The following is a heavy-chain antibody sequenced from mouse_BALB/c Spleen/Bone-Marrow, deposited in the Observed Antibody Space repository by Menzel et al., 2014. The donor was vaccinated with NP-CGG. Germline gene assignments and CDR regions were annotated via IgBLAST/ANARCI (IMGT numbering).Heavy chain of an antibody. D-gene: IGHD1-2*01. J-gene: IGHJ2*01. CDR3: ARTNSISTATDY. Sequence: VQLQQSGAELVEPGASVKLSCKASGYTFTNYDINWVRQRPEQGLEWIGWIFPGNGSTNYNEKFKGKATLTTDKSSSPAYMQLSRLTSEDSAVYFCARTNSISTATDYWGQGTTLTVSS. CDR1: GYTFTNYD. V-gene: IGHV1-77*01. CDR2: IFPGNGST.